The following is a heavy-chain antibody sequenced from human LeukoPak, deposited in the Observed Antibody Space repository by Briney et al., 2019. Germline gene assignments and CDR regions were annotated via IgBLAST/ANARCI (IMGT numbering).Heavy chain of an antibody. J-gene: IGHJ3*02. CDR1: GFTFSACA. Sequence: PGGSLRLSRAASGFTFSACAMSWVRQTPGKGLEWVSAIGHGGGSSYYADSVKGRFTISRDNSKNTLYLQMNSLSAEDTAVYYCAKALPSGWLHDAFDIWGQGTMVTVSS. V-gene: IGHV3-23*01. D-gene: IGHD6-19*01. CDR2: IGHGGGSS. CDR3: AKALPSGWLHDAFDI.